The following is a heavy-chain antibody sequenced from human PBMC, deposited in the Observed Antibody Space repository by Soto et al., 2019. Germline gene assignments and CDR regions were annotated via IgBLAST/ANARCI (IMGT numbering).Heavy chain of an antibody. CDR2: IYYSGST. J-gene: IGHJ4*02. V-gene: IGHV4-59*08. Sequence: PSETLSLTCTVSGGSISSYYWSWVRQPPGKGLEWIGYIYYSGSTNYNPSLKSRVTISVDTSKNQFSLKLSSVTAADTAVYYCARTTMVRGVDFDFWGQGTRVTVAS. CDR1: GGSISSYY. D-gene: IGHD3-10*01. CDR3: ARTTMVRGVDFDF.